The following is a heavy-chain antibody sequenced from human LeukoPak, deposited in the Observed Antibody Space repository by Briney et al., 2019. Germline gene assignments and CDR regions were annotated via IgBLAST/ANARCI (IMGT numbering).Heavy chain of an antibody. CDR2: INPNSGGT. V-gene: IGHV1-2*02. D-gene: IGHD3-10*01. Sequence: GASVKVSCKASGYTFTGYYMHWVRQAPGQGLEWMGWINPNSGGTNYAQKFQGRVTMTRDTSISTAYMELSRLRSDDTAVYYCARDGDYYGSGRDWFDPWGQGTLVTVSS. J-gene: IGHJ5*02. CDR3: ARDGDYYGSGRDWFDP. CDR1: GYTFTGYY.